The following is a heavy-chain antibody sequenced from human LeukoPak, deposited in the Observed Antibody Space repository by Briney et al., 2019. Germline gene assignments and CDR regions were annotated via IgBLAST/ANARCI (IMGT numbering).Heavy chain of an antibody. CDR2: INHSGNT. CDR1: GGSFSGYS. V-gene: IGHV4-34*01. Sequence: SETLSLTCAVYGGSFSGYSWSWIRQPPGKGLEWIGEINHSGNTNYNPSLKSRVTISVDTSKNQFSLKLSSVTAADTAVYYCARGFCSGGSCYPLFYYYYYMDVWGKGTTVTVSS. D-gene: IGHD2-15*01. CDR3: ARGFCSGGSCYPLFYYYYYMDV. J-gene: IGHJ6*03.